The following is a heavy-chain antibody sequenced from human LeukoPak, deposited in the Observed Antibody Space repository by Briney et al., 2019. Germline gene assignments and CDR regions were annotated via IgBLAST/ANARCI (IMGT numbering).Heavy chain of an antibody. Sequence: SETLSPTCTVSGGSISNYYWSWIRQPPGKGLEWIAYIHYSGSTHYNPSLKSRVTISLDTSKNQFSLKLSSVTAADTAVYYCARSPGWAAAGNEYYFDYWGQGTLVTVSS. CDR3: ARSPGWAAAGNEYYFDY. CDR2: IHYSGST. V-gene: IGHV4-59*01. D-gene: IGHD6-13*01. CDR1: GGSISNYY. J-gene: IGHJ4*02.